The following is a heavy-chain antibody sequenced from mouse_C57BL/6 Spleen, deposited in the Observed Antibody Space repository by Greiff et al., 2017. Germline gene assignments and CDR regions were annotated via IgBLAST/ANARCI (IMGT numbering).Heavy chain of an antibody. CDR2: INYDGSST. D-gene: IGHD2-4*01. Sequence: EVQLVESEGGLVQPGSSMKLSCTASGFTFSDYYMAWVRQVPEKGLEWVANINYDGSSTYYLDSLKSRFIISRDNAKNILYLQMSSLKSEDTATYYCARYDYDRYYFDYWGQGTTLTVSS. CDR3: ARYDYDRYYFDY. CDR1: GFTFSDYY. J-gene: IGHJ2*01. V-gene: IGHV5-16*01.